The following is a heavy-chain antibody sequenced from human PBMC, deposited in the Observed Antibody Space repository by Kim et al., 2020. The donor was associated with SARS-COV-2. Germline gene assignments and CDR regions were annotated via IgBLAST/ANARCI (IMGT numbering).Heavy chain of an antibody. V-gene: IGHV4-39*01. CDR2: IFYSGST. Sequence: SETLSLTCSVSGGSISSSPYYWGWIRQTAGKGLEWIGSIFYSGSTYYKPSLKSRITISVDTSKNQFSLKVRSVTAADTAVYYCARTNTAMVSEYFQHWGQGTLVTVSS. CDR1: GGSISSSPYY. CDR3: ARTNTAMVSEYFQH. D-gene: IGHD5-18*01. J-gene: IGHJ1*01.